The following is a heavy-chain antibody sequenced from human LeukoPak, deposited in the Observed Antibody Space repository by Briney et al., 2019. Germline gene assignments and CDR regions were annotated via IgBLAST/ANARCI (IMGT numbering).Heavy chain of an antibody. Sequence: SETLSLTCTVSGGSISSGGYYWSWIRQHPGKGLEWIGYIYYSGSTYYNPSLKSRVTISVDTSKNQFSLKLSSVTAADTAVYYCARLKYGSGSYTYYYYGMDVWGKGTTVTVSS. J-gene: IGHJ6*04. CDR3: ARLKYGSGSYTYYYYGMDV. D-gene: IGHD3-10*01. V-gene: IGHV4-31*03. CDR2: IYYSGST. CDR1: GGSISSGGYY.